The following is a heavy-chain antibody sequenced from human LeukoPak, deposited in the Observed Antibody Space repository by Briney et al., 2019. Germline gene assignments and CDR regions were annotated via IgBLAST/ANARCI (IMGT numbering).Heavy chain of an antibody. CDR1: GGTFSSYP. D-gene: IGHD4-11*01. CDR3: ARVTQRDSNLYGMDV. Sequence: SVKVSCKASGGTFSSYPISWVRQAPGQGLAWMGGIIPMFGTTNYALKFQGRVTITADESTSIAYMELSSLDSEDTAVYYCARVTQRDSNLYGMDVWGQGTTVTVSS. CDR2: IIPMFGTT. V-gene: IGHV1-69*13. J-gene: IGHJ6*02.